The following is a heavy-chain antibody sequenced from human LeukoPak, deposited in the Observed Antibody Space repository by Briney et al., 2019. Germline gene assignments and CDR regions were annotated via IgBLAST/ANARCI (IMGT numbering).Heavy chain of an antibody. J-gene: IGHJ4*02. V-gene: IGHV3-23*01. CDR2: ISGSGGST. Sequence: GGSLRLSCAASGFTFSSSAMRWVRQAPGKGLEWVSSISGSGGSTFYADSVKGRFTISRDNSKNTVFLQMDSLRAEDTAVYYCTKGEGHVYYFDFWGQGTLVTVSS. CDR1: GFTFSSSA. CDR3: TKGEGHVYYFDF.